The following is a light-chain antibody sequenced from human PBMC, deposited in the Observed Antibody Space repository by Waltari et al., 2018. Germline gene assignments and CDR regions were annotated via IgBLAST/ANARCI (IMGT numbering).Light chain of an antibody. Sequence: EIVLTQSPGTLSVSPGERVTVSCRASQTSTGSWLTWDHQKPGQAPRLLIYGASNRAPGIPDRFSGSGSGTDFTLTISRLEPEDSAVYYCQQYDGSVVTFGGGTKVEIK. V-gene: IGKV3-20*01. CDR1: QTSTGSW. J-gene: IGKJ4*01. CDR3: QQYDGSVVT. CDR2: GAS.